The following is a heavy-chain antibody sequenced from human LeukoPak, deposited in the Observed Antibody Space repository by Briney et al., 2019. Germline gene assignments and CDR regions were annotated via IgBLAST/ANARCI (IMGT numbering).Heavy chain of an antibody. J-gene: IGHJ4*02. Sequence: SETLSLTCSVSGGSISSGTYYYNWIRQPAGKGLEWIGRIYTTGSTNYNPSLKSRVTISVDTSKNQFSLKLSSVTAADTAVYYCARMGNPATVTTDYWGQGTLVTVSS. CDR3: ARMGNPATVTTDY. D-gene: IGHD4-17*01. V-gene: IGHV4-61*02. CDR1: GGSISSGTYY. CDR2: IYTTGST.